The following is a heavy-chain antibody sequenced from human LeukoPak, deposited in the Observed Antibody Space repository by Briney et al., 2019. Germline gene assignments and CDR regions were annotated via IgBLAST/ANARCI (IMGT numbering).Heavy chain of an antibody. CDR2: INWNGGST. CDR3: ARVDYSGSYPYYYYMDV. Sequence: GGSLRLSCAASGFTFDDYGMSWVRQAPGKGLEWVSGINWNGGSTGYADSVKGRFTISRDNAKNSLYLQMNSLRAEDTAVYYCARVDYSGSYPYYYYMDVWGKGTTVTISS. CDR1: GFTFDDYG. V-gene: IGHV3-20*04. D-gene: IGHD1-26*01. J-gene: IGHJ6*03.